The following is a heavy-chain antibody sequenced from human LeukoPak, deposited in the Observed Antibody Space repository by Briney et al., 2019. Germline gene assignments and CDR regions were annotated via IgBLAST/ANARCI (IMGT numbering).Heavy chain of an antibody. CDR2: IHYSGST. J-gene: IGHJ6*02. D-gene: IGHD3-22*01. CDR3: ARVAITMMAYGMDV. CDR1: GGSISSYY. V-gene: IGHV4-30-4*01. Sequence: PSETLSLTCTVSGGSISSYYWSWIRQPPGKGLEWIGYIHYSGSTYYTPSLKSRVTESVDTSKNQFSLKLSSVTAADTAVYYCARVAITMMAYGMDVWGQGTTVTVSS.